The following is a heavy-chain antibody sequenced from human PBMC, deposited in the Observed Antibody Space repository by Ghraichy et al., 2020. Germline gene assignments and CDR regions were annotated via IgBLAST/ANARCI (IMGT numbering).Heavy chain of an antibody. V-gene: IGHV4-4*07. D-gene: IGHD4-11*01. CDR3: AREDYNNYFYYYGLDV. J-gene: IGHJ6*02. CDR1: GDSISNY. Sequence: SETLSLTCTVSGDSISNYWTWIRQPAGKGLQWIGRISNTGSTNYNPSLKSRLTMSVDTSNNQFSLKLTSVTAADTAVYYCAREDYNNYFYYYGLDVWGQGTTVTVSS. CDR2: ISNTGST.